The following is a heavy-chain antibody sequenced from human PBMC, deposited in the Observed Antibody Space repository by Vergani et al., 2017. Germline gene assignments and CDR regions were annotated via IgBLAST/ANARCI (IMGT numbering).Heavy chain of an antibody. CDR3: ARGDYGILTGYRY. Sequence: QVQVVQSGAEVKKSGASVKVSCKTSGYTFSNYYMHWVRQAPGQGLEWMGIINPSGGHTNYAQKFQGRVTITRDTSTSTVYMELSSLRSEDTAMYYCARGDYGILTGYRYWGQGTLVTVSA. J-gene: IGHJ4*02. CDR1: GYTFSNYY. D-gene: IGHD3-9*01. CDR2: INPSGGHT. V-gene: IGHV1-46*03.